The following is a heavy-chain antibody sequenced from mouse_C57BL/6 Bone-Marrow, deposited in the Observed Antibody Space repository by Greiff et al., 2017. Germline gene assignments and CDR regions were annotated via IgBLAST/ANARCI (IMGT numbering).Heavy chain of an antibody. CDR2: ISSGGSYT. CDR1: GFTFSSYG. J-gene: IGHJ3*01. Sequence: EVKLVESGGDLVKPGGSLKLSCAASGFTFSSYGMSWVRQTPDKRLEWVATISSGGSYTYYPDSVKGRFTISRDNAKNTLYLQMSSLQSEDTAMYYCARQGGVTTFAYWGQGTLVTVSA. D-gene: IGHD2-2*01. CDR3: ARQGGVTTFAY. V-gene: IGHV5-6*01.